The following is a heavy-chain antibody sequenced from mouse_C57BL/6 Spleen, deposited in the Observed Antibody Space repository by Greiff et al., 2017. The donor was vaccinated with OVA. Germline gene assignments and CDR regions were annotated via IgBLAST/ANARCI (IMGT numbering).Heavy chain of an antibody. V-gene: IGHV5-4*01. CDR2: ISDGGSYT. J-gene: IGHJ4*01. D-gene: IGHD2-4*01. CDR3: ARVYYDYDVRGAMDY. Sequence: EVHLVESGGGLVKPGGSLKLSCAASGFTFSSYAMSWVRQTPEKRLAWVATISDGGSYTYYPDNVKGRFTISRDNAKNNLYLQMSHLKSEDTAMYYCARVYYDYDVRGAMDYWGQGTSVTVSS. CDR1: GFTFSSYA.